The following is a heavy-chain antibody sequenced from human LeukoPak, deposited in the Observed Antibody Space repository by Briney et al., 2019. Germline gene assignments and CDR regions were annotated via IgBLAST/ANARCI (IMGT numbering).Heavy chain of an antibody. CDR2: MNPNSGNT. CDR3: ATNTRRDDYGDYVFDC. Sequence: ASVKVSCKASGYTFTSYDINWVRQATGQGLEWMGWMNPNSGNTGYAQKFQGRVTITRNTSISTAYMELSSLRSDDTAVYYCATNTRRDDYGDYVFDCWGQGTLVTVSS. D-gene: IGHD4-17*01. J-gene: IGHJ4*02. V-gene: IGHV1-8*03. CDR1: GYTFTSYD.